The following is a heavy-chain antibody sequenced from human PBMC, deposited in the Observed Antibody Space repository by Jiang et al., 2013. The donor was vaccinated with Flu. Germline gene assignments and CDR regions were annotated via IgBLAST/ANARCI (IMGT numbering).Heavy chain of an antibody. V-gene: IGHV2-5*02. CDR2: IYWDDDK. D-gene: IGHD5-12*01. J-gene: IGHJ4*02. CDR1: GFSLSTGGVG. CDR3: AHRRGRGFSGYDYFDY. Sequence: KPTQTLTLTCTFSGFSLSTGGVGVGWIRQPPGKALEWLAFIYWDDDKRYSPSLKSRLTITKDTSKNQVVLTMTNMDPVDTATYFCAHRRGRGFSGYDYFDYWGPGNPGHRLL.